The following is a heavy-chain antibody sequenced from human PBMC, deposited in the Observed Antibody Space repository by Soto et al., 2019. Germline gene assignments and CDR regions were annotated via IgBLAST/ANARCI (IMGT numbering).Heavy chain of an antibody. CDR2: IWFDGSNK. Sequence: PGESLKISCAASGFTFSSYGMHWVRQAPGKGLEWVAVIWFDGSNKFYADSVKGRFTISRDNSKNTVSLQMNSLRDEDSAAYYCATEGPYWGQGTLVTVSS. V-gene: IGHV3-33*01. CDR3: ATEGPY. J-gene: IGHJ4*02. CDR1: GFTFSSYG.